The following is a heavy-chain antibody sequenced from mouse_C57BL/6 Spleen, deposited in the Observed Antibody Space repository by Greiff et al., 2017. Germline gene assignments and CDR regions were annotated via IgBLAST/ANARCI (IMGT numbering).Heavy chain of an antibody. J-gene: IGHJ4*01. D-gene: IGHD2-4*01. V-gene: IGHV1-54*01. CDR1: GYAFTNYL. CDR2: INPGSGCT. Sequence: QVQLQQSGAELVRPGPSVKVSCKASGYAFTNYLIEWVKQRPGKGLEWIGVINPGSGCTNYNEKLKGKAKLTADKSSSTAYMQLSSLTSEDSADYFCARWDYGRSFYAMDYWGQGTSVTVSS. CDR3: ARWDYGRSFYAMDY.